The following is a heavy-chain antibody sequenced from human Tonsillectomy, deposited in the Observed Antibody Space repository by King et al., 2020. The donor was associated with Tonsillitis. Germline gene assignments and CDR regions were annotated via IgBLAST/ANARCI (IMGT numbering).Heavy chain of an antibody. D-gene: IGHD3-22*01. Sequence: VQLQQWGAGLLKPSETLSLTCAVYGVSFSGYYWSWIRQPPGKGLEWIGEINHSGSTNYNPSLKSRVTVSVDTSKNQFSLKLSSVTAAETAVYYCSWDYYDSSGYYYFDNWGQGTLGTVSS. CDR3: SWDYYDSSGYYYFDN. CDR2: INHSGST. V-gene: IGHV4-34*01. J-gene: IGHJ4*02. CDR1: GVSFSGYY.